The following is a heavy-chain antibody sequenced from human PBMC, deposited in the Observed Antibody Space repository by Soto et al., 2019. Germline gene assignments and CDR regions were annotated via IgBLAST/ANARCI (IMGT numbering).Heavy chain of an antibody. D-gene: IGHD5-18*01. CDR1: GFTFTSYG. CDR2: ISYDGGLQ. Sequence: QAHLVESGGGVVQPGRSLRLSCAASGFTFTSYGMHWVRQAPGTRLEWVAVISYDGGLQHYADSVKGRFTISRDNSKNMVLLQMNSLRAEDTAVHYCVSDRGYGHASVPYSWGQGTLVSVSS. CDR3: VSDRGYGHASVPYS. J-gene: IGHJ4*02. V-gene: IGHV3-30*03.